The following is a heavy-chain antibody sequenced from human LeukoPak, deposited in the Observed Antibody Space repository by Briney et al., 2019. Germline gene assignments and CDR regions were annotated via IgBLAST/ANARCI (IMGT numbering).Heavy chain of an antibody. D-gene: IGHD5-18*01. CDR1: GGTFSSYA. CDR2: IIPIFGTA. V-gene: IGHV1-69*05. CDR3: ARGDTAMVTSGYATFDY. J-gene: IGHJ4*02. Sequence: ASVKVSCKASGGTFSSYAISWVRQAPGQGLEWMGGIIPIFGTANYAQKFQGRVTITTDESTSTAYMELSSLRSEDTAVYYCARGDTAMVTSGYATFDYWGQGTLVTVSS.